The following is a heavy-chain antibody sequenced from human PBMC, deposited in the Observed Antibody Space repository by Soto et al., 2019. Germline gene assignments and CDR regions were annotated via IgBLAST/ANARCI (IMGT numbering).Heavy chain of an antibody. CDR1: GFTFSSYG. D-gene: IGHD4-4*01. Sequence: QVQLVESGGGVVQPGRSLRLSCAASGFTFSSYGMHWVRQAPGKGLEWVAVISYDGSNKYYADSVKGRFTISRDNSKNALYLQMSSLRAEDTAVYYCYYRTRGMDVWCQGTTVTVSS. J-gene: IGHJ6*02. CDR2: ISYDGSNK. CDR3: YYRTRGMDV. V-gene: IGHV3-30*03.